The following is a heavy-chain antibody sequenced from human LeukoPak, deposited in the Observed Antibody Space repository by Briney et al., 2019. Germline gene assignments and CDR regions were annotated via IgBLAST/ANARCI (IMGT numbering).Heavy chain of an antibody. Sequence: ASVKVSCKASGYTFTGYYMRWVRQAPGQGLEWMGRINPNSGGTNYAQKFQGRVIMTRDTSISTAYMELSRLRSDDTAVYYCARAKGVVAAAGTTYNYWGQGTLVTVSS. D-gene: IGHD6-13*01. CDR2: INPNSGGT. CDR1: GYTFTGYY. CDR3: ARAKGVVAAAGTTYNY. J-gene: IGHJ4*02. V-gene: IGHV1-2*06.